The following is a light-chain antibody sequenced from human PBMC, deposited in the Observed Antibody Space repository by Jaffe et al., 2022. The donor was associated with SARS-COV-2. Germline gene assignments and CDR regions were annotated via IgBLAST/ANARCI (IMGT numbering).Light chain of an antibody. V-gene: IGLV3-25*03. CDR1: ALPKQY. J-gene: IGLJ2*01. Sequence: SYELTQPPSVSVSPGQTARITCSGDALPKQYVYWYQQKPGQAPVLIVYKDIERPSGIPERFSGSTSGTTVTLTVSGVQAEDEADYYCQTAVTGDTYVVFGGGTKLTVL. CDR3: QTAVTGDTYVV. CDR2: KDI.